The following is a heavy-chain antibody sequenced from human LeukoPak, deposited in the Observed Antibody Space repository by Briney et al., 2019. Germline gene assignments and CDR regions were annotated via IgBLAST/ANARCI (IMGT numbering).Heavy chain of an antibody. J-gene: IGHJ5*01. D-gene: IGHD3-22*01. CDR2: TSSGGDYT. Sequence: VGSLRLSCAASGFTFSIYAMSWVRQAPGKGLEWVSSTSSGGDYTYYAGSVKGRFTISRDNSKNTLYLQMNSLRAEDTATYYCAKDRPNYYESNGHYYRRDGDSWGQGTLVTVSS. V-gene: IGHV3-23*01. CDR3: AKDRPNYYESNGHYYRRDGDS. CDR1: GFTFSIYA.